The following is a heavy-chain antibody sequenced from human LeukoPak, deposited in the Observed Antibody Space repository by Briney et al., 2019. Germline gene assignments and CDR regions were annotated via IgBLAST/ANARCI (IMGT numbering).Heavy chain of an antibody. Sequence: PGGSLRLSCAASGFTFSSYSMNWVRQAPGKGLEWVSSISSSSSYIYYADSVKGRFTISRDNAKNSLYLQMNSLRAEDTAVYYCARTSDIVVVPAAMPDRLFDYWGQGTLVTVSS. J-gene: IGHJ4*02. D-gene: IGHD2-2*01. CDR1: GFTFSSYS. V-gene: IGHV3-21*01. CDR2: ISSSSSYI. CDR3: ARTSDIVVVPAAMPDRLFDY.